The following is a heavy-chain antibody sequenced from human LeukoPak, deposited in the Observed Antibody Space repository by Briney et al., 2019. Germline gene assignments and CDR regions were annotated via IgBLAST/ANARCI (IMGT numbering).Heavy chain of an antibody. V-gene: IGHV3-7*05. Sequence: GGSLRLSCAASGFTFSNYWMIWVRQAPGKGLECVGNIKQDGSEKRYADSVRGRFSISRDNAQTSLYLQMNSLRAEDTAVCYCARASDPWLQLTWGQGTLVTVSS. CDR3: ARASDPWLQLT. J-gene: IGHJ5*02. D-gene: IGHD5-24*01. CDR1: GFTFSNYW. CDR2: IKQDGSEK.